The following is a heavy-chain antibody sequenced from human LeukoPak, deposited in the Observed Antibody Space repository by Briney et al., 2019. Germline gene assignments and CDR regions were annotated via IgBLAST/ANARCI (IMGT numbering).Heavy chain of an antibody. Sequence: GASVKVSCKASGYTFTSYGISWVRQAPGQGLEWMGWTSAYNGNTNYAQKLQGRVTMTTDTSTTTVYMELRSPRSEDTAVYYCARNYGGKGSGAFDIWGQGTMVTVSS. D-gene: IGHD4-23*01. CDR2: TSAYNGNT. J-gene: IGHJ3*02. V-gene: IGHV1-18*01. CDR3: ARNYGGKGSGAFDI. CDR1: GYTFTSYG.